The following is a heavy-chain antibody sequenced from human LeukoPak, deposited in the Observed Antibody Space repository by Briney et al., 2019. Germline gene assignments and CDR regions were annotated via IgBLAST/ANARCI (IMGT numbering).Heavy chain of an antibody. CDR1: GYNFSSYY. D-gene: IGHD4-17*01. V-gene: IGHV1-69*04. J-gene: IGHJ4*02. CDR3: AKDQGATTVTVDY. Sequence: ASVKVSCKASGYNFSSYYIHWVRQAPGQQAPGQGLEWMGRIIPILGIANYAQKFQGRVTITADKSTSTAYMELSSLRSEDTAVYYCAKDQGATTVTVDYWGQGTLVTVSS. CDR2: IIPILGIA.